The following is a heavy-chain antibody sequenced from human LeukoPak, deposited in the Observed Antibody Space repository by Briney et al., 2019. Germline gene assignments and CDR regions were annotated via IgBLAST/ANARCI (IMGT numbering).Heavy chain of an antibody. V-gene: IGHV3-7*01. CDR3: ATSRDSSGVD. CDR2: INQDGSVK. J-gene: IGHJ4*02. D-gene: IGHD3-22*01. CDR1: GFTVSSNY. Sequence: PGGSLRLSCAASGFTVSSNYMSWVRQAPGKGLEWVGNINQDGSVKYYVDSVKGRFTISRDNAKNSLYLQMNSLRAEDTAVYYCATSRDSSGVDWGQGTLVTVSS.